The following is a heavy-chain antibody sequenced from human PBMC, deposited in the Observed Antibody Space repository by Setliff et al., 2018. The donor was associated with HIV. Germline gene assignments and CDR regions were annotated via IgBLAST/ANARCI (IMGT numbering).Heavy chain of an antibody. D-gene: IGHD5-18*01. Sequence: LRLSCAASGFSFSRYWMSWVRQAPGKGLEWVASIDHFGSEENYVDSVRGRFTVSRDNTKNSLHLQLDSLSAEDAAVYYCARDDSNGNTDAFDIWGQGTTVTVSS. CDR3: ARDDSNGNTDAFDI. CDR1: GFSFSRYW. J-gene: IGHJ3*02. CDR2: IDHFGSEE. V-gene: IGHV3-7*04.